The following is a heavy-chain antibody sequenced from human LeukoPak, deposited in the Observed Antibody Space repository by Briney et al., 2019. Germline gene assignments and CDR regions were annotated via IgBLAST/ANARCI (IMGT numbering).Heavy chain of an antibody. V-gene: IGHV1-8*03. CDR3: AREGLDY. Sequence: ASVKVSCKASGGTFSSYAISWVRQATGQGLEWMGYMNPNSGNSACAQKFQGRVTITTDASISTASMELSGLRSEDTALYYCAREGLDYWGQGTLVTVSS. J-gene: IGHJ4*02. CDR1: GGTFSSYA. CDR2: MNPNSGNS.